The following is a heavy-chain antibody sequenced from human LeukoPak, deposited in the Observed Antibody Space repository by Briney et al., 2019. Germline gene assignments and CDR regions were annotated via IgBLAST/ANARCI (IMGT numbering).Heavy chain of an antibody. D-gene: IGHD2-2*01. V-gene: IGHV4-61*02. CDR2: IYTSGST. Sequence: SQTLSLTCTVSGGSISSGSYYWSWIRQPAGKGLEWIGRIYTSGSTNYNPSLKSRVTISVDTSKNQFSLELSSVTAADTAVYYCARVSVVVPAAMVDVWGKGTAVTVSS. J-gene: IGHJ6*04. CDR3: ARVSVVVPAAMVDV. CDR1: GGSISSGSYY.